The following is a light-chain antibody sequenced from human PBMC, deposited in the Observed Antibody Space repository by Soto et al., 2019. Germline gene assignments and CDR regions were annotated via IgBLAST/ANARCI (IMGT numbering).Light chain of an antibody. V-gene: IGLV2-14*03. CDR1: SSDICVYNY. J-gene: IGLJ2*01. Sequence: QSALTQPASVSGSPGQSITISCTGSSSDICVYNYVSWYQQHPGKAPKLLIYDVTDRPSGVSNRFSGSKSGNTASLTISGLQAEDEADYYCSSYSSDTTPVIFGGGTKVTVL. CDR2: DVT. CDR3: SSYSSDTTPVI.